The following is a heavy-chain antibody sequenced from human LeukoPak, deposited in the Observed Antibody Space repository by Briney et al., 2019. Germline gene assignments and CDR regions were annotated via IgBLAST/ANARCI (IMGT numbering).Heavy chain of an antibody. V-gene: IGHV4-30-4*01. CDR1: GGSISSGDYY. CDR3: ALRREVDSSGVLLSPLGY. J-gene: IGHJ4*02. CDR2: IYYSGST. Sequence: SQTLSLTCTVSGGSISSGDYYWSWIRQPPGKGLEWIGYIYYSGSTYYNPSLKSRVTISVDKSKNQFSLKLSSVTAADTAVYYCALRREVDSSGVLLSPLGYWGQGTLVTVSS. D-gene: IGHD3-22*01.